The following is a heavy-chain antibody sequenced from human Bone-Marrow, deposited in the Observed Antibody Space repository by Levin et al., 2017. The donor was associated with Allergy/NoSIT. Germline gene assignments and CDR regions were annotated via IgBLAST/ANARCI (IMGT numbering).Heavy chain of an antibody. CDR1: GFTFSSYG. J-gene: IGHJ6*02. D-gene: IGHD2-2*01. CDR3: AKDHGIVVVPAAGGDV. V-gene: IGHV3-30*18. Sequence: GGSLRLSCAASGFTFSSYGMHWVRQAPGKGLEWVAVISYDGSNKYYADSVKGRFTISRDNSKNTLYLQMNSLRAEDTAVYYCAKDHGIVVVPAAGGDVWGQGTTVTVSS. CDR2: ISYDGSNK.